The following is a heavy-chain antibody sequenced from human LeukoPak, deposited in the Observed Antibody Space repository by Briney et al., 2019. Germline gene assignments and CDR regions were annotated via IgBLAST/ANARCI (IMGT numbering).Heavy chain of an antibody. J-gene: IGHJ4*02. Sequence: PGGSLRLSCAASGFTFDDYAMHWVRQAPGKGLEWVSGISWNSGSIGYADSVKGRFTISRDNAKDSLYLQMNSLRAEDTALYYCAKDGSGYPERFDYWGQGTLVTVSS. CDR2: ISWNSGSI. CDR1: GFTFDDYA. CDR3: AKDGSGYPERFDY. V-gene: IGHV3-9*01. D-gene: IGHD3-22*01.